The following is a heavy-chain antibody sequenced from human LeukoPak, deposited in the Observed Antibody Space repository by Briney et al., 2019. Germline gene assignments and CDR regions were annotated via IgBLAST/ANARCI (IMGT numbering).Heavy chain of an antibody. D-gene: IGHD3-22*01. CDR2: INPSGGST. V-gene: IGHV1-46*03. CDR1: GCILTNYY. CDR3: AKGGDSNTHPYYYGMDV. Sequence: ASVKVSCKASGCILTNYYMHWVRQAPGQGLEWMATINPSGGSTSYSQKFQGRITVTRDTSASTVYMELSSLRSEDTAVYYCAKGGDSNTHPYYYGMDVWGQGTTVTVSS. J-gene: IGHJ6*02.